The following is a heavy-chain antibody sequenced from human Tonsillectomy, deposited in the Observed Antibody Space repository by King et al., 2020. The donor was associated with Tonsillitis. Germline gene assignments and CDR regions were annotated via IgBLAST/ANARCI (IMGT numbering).Heavy chain of an antibody. V-gene: IGHV3-23*04. CDR1: GFTFSSYA. CDR2: ISVSGGST. D-gene: IGHD2-15*01. CDR3: AKGVWVVAATNSLDY. Sequence: VQLVESGGGLVQPGGSLRLSCAASGFTFSSYAMSWVRQAPGKGLEWVSAISVSGGSTYYADSVNVRFTISRDNSKNTLYLQMNSLRAEDTAVYYCAKGVWVVAATNSLDYWGQGTLVTVSS. J-gene: IGHJ4*02.